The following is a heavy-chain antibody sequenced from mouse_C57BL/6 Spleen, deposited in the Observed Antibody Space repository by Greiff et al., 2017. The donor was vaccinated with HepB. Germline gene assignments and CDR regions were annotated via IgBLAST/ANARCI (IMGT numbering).Heavy chain of an antibody. J-gene: IGHJ4*01. Sequence: QVQLKQPGAELVKPGASVKLSCKASGYTFTSYWMHWVKQRPGQGLEWIGMIHPNSGSTNYNEKFKSKATLTVDKSSSTAYMQLSSLTSEDSAVYYCARGGSSYDYAMDYWGQGTSVTVSS. CDR2: IHPNSGST. CDR1: GYTFTSYW. V-gene: IGHV1-64*01. CDR3: ARGGSSYDYAMDY. D-gene: IGHD1-1*01.